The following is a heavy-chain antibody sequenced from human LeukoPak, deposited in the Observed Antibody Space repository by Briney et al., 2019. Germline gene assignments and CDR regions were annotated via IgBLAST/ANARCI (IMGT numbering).Heavy chain of an antibody. J-gene: IGHJ6*02. CDR1: GFTFSSYA. Sequence: PGGSLRLSCAASGFTFSSYAMSWVRQAPGKGLEWVSGISGSGDNTYYADSVKGRFTTSRDNSKNTLYLQMNSLRAEDTAVYYCAKGTGNYYYYGMDVWGQGTTVTVSS. D-gene: IGHD1-14*01. CDR3: AKGTGNYYYYGMDV. CDR2: ISGSGDNT. V-gene: IGHV3-23*01.